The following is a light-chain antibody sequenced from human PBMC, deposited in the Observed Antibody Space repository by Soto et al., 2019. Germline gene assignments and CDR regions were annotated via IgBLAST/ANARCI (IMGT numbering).Light chain of an antibody. V-gene: IGLV4-69*01. J-gene: IGLJ2*01. CDR1: SGHSSYA. CDR3: QTWGTGIRV. Sequence: QSVLTQSPSASASLGASVKLTCTLSSGHSSYAIAWHQQQPEKGPQYLMKLNSDGSHSKGDGIPDRFSGSSSGAERYLTISSLQSEDEADYCCQTWGTGIRVFGGGTKVTVL. CDR2: LNSDGSH.